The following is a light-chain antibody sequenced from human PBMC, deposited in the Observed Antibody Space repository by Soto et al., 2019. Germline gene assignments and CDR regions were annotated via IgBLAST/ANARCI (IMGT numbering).Light chain of an antibody. J-gene: IGLJ2*01. CDR2: NNY. Sequence: QSVLTQPPSASGTPGQRVTISGAGSSSNIGRNTVNWYHQLPGAAPKLLIYNNYQRPSGVPDRFSGSKSGTSASLAISGLQSEDEADYYCAAWDDSLNGHVVFGGGTKLTVL. V-gene: IGLV1-44*01. CDR1: SSNIGRNT. CDR3: AAWDDSLNGHVV.